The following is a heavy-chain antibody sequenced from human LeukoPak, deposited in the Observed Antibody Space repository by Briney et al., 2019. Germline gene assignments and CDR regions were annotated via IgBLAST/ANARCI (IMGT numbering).Heavy chain of an antibody. D-gene: IGHD1-26*01. CDR2: MNPNSGNT. CDR3: ATVQSYSGSYFPVDDAFDI. CDR1: GYTFTSYD. V-gene: IGHV1-8*02. Sequence: ASVKVSCKASGYTFTSYDINWVRQATGQGLEWMGWMNPNSGNTGYAQKFQGRVTMTEDTSTDTAYMELSSLRSEDTAVYYCATVQSYSGSYFPVDDAFDIWGQGTMVTVSS. J-gene: IGHJ3*02.